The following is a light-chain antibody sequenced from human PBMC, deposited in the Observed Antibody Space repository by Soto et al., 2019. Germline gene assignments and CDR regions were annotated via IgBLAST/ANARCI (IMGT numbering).Light chain of an antibody. Sequence: EIVMTQSPATLSVSPGERATLSCRTSHSVSSNLAWYQQKPGQAPRLLIYGASTRAPSIPARFSGSGSGTDFTLTISSLQYEDFAVHYCQQRSNWHPITFGQGTRLEIK. J-gene: IGKJ5*01. V-gene: IGKV3-15*01. CDR3: QQRSNWHPIT. CDR1: HSVSSN. CDR2: GAS.